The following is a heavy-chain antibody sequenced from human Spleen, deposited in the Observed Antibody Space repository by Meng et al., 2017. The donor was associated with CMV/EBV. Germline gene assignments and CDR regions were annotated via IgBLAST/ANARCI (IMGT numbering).Heavy chain of an antibody. J-gene: IGHJ4*02. D-gene: IGHD3-3*01. V-gene: IGHV3-9*01. CDR1: GFTFEDYA. Sequence: SLKISCAASGFTFEDYAMHWVRQAPGKGLEWVSGISWNSGTIGYADSVKGRFTISRDNAKNFLFLQMNSLRAEDTALYYCAKDIALDFWSGYPHYWGQGTLVTVSS. CDR3: AKDIALDFWSGYPHY. CDR2: ISWNSGTI.